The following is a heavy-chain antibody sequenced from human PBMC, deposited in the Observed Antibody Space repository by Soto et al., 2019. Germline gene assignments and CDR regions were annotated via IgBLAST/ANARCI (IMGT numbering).Heavy chain of an antibody. CDR1: GGSFSGYY. V-gene: IGHV4-34*01. J-gene: IGHJ4*02. D-gene: IGHD3-16*01. Sequence: QVQLQQWGAGLLKPSETLSLTCAVYGGSFSGYYWSWIRQPPGKGLEWIGEINHSGSTNYNPSLKSRVNISVDTSKNQFSLKLSSVTAADTAVYYCARGRLIKIGGFFDYWGQGTLVTVSS. CDR3: ARGRLIKIGGFFDY. CDR2: INHSGST.